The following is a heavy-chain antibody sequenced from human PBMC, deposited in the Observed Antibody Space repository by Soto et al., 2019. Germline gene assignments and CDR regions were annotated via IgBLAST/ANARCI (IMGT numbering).Heavy chain of an antibody. CDR2: IWYDGSNK. CDR1: GFTFSSYG. J-gene: IGHJ4*02. CDR3: ARDLVVVAATVLDY. Sequence: QVQLVESGGGVVQPGRSLRLSCAASGFTFSSYGMHWVRQAPGKGLEWVAVIWYDGSNKYYADSVKGRFTISRDNSKNTLYLQMNSLIAEDTAVYYCARDLVVVAATVLDYWGQGTLVTVSS. D-gene: IGHD2-15*01. V-gene: IGHV3-33*01.